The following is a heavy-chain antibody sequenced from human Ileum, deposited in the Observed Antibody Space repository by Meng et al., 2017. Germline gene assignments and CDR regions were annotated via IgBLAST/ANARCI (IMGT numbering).Heavy chain of an antibody. D-gene: IGHD3-10*01. Sequence: GESLKISCKGSGYSFTSYWIGWVRQMPGKGLEWMGIIYPGDSDARYSPSFQGQVTISADKSISTAYLQWSSLKASDTAMYYCARHEGSGSYDTYQYGMDVWGQGTTVTVSS. CDR1: GYSFTSYW. CDR3: ARHEGSGSYDTYQYGMDV. CDR2: IYPGDSDA. J-gene: IGHJ6*02. V-gene: IGHV5-51*01.